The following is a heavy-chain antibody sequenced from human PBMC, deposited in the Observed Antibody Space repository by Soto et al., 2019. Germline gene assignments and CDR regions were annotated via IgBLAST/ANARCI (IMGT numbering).Heavy chain of an antibody. D-gene: IGHD2-21*02. J-gene: IGHJ5*02. V-gene: IGHV3-48*02. CDR3: ARQVYTVVTPIDL. CDR2: ISGNNANI. CDR1: GFTFSAYS. Sequence: GESLKISCLASGFTFSAYSMNLVLQAPGKGPEWLSYISGNNANIYYADSVRGRFTISRDNAKSSLFLQMDSLRDEDTAVYYCARQVYTVVTPIDLWGQGTLVTVSS.